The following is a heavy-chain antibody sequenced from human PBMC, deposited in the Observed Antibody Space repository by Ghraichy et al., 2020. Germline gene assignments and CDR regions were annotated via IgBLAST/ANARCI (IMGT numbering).Heavy chain of an antibody. CDR2: IYYSGST. CDR1: GGSISSYY. CDR3: AREDYTPSYYYYYGMDV. Sequence: SETLSLTCTVSGGSISSYYWSWIRQPPGKGLEWIGYIYYSGSTNYNPSLNSRVTISVDTSKNQFSLKLSSVTAADTAVYYCAREDYTPSYYYYYGMDVWGQGTTVTVSS. D-gene: IGHD4-11*01. J-gene: IGHJ6*02. V-gene: IGHV4-59*01.